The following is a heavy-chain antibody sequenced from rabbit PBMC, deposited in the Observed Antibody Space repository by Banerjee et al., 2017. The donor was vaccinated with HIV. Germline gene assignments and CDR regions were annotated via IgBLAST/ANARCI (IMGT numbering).Heavy chain of an antibody. D-gene: IGHD7-1*01. J-gene: IGHJ4*01. V-gene: IGHV1S45*01. CDR1: GFSFSNKYV. CDR2: INTSTGNT. CDR3: ARDLAAVTGWNFNL. Sequence: QEQLEESGGDLVKPEGSLTLTCTASGFSFSNKYVMCWVRQAPGKGLEWIACINTSTGNTVYASWAKGRFTISKTSSTTLTLQMTSLTAADTATYFCARDLAAVTGWNFNLWGPGTLVTVS.